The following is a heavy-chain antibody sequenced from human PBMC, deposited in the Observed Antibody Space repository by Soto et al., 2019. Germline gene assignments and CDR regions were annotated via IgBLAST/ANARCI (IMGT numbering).Heavy chain of an antibody. V-gene: IGHV4-34*01. D-gene: IGHD3-3*01. Sequence: QVQLQQWGAGLLKPSETLSLTCAVFGGSFSGYYWRLIRQSPGKGLEWIGEINHAGSTTYNPSLKRRVSISVDTSKNQFTLKLTSVIAADTAVYYCVRGAPYNDFLSGYRPLSNYYYYMDVWGNGTTVIVSS. CDR2: INHAGST. CDR1: GGSFSGYY. CDR3: VRGAPYNDFLSGYRPLSNYYYYMDV. J-gene: IGHJ6*03.